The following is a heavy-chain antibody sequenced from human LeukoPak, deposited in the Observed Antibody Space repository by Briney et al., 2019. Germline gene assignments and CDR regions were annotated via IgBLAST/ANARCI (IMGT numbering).Heavy chain of an antibody. J-gene: IGHJ6*03. Sequence: SETLSLTCTVSGGSISSGTYFWTWIRQPAGKGLEWIGRIYTSGSTNYNPSLKSRVTISVDTSKNQFSLKLSSVTAADTAVYYCARAMVRGVIGYYMDVWGKGTTVTISS. CDR1: GGSISSGTYF. V-gene: IGHV4-61*02. D-gene: IGHD3-10*01. CDR3: ARAMVRGVIGYYMDV. CDR2: IYTSGST.